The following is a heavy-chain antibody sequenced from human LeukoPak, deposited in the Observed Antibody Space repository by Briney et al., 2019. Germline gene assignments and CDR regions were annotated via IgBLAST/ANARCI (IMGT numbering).Heavy chain of an antibody. V-gene: IGHV3-23*01. D-gene: IGHD2-8*02. CDR2: VSGGGFDT. CDR3: TKRAGGNLYDLDN. CDR1: GFTLSNYV. J-gene: IGHJ4*02. Sequence: GGSLRLSCVASGFTLSNYVMGWVRQAPGKGLEWVSGVSGGGFDTYYTDSVKGRFTISRDNSKNMVYLQMNSLRAEDTAVYYCTKRAGGNLYDLDNWGQGTLVTVSS.